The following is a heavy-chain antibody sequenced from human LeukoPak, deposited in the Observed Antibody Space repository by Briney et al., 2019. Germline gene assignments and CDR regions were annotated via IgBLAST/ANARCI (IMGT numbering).Heavy chain of an antibody. CDR3: AAVAYCCGDCPSYWYFDL. CDR1: GFTFTSSA. CDR2: IVVGSGNT. D-gene: IGHD2-21*01. J-gene: IGHJ2*01. Sequence: SVKVSCKASGFTFTSSAVQWVRQARGQRLEWIGWIVVGSGNTNYAQKFQERVTITRDMSTSTAYMELSSLRSEDTAVYYCAAVAYCCGDCPSYWYFDLWGRGTLVTVSS. V-gene: IGHV1-58*01.